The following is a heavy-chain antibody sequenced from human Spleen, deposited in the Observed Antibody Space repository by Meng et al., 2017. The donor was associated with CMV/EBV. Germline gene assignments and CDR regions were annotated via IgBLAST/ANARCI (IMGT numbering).Heavy chain of an antibody. CDR3: AKDGGVAARHAYFYYGMDV. J-gene: IGHJ6*02. CDR1: GFTFSSHA. V-gene: IGHV3-23*01. Sequence: GESLKISCAVSGFTFSSHAMSWVRQAPGKGLEWVSAISGNGATTYYADSVKGRFTISRDNFKNTLSLQMNSLRAGDTAVYYCAKDGGVAARHAYFYYGMDVWGQGTTVTVSS. D-gene: IGHD6-6*01. CDR2: ISGNGATT.